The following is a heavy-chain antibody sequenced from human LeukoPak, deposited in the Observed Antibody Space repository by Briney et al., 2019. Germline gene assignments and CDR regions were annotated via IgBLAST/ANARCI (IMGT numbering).Heavy chain of an antibody. Sequence: GGSLRLSCAASGFTFSSSAMSWVRQAPGKGLEWVSVIYSGGSTYYADSVKGRFTISRDNSKNTLYLQMNSLRAEDTAVYYCARGSVYYYYMDVWGKGTTVTVSS. CDR2: IYSGGST. CDR1: GFTFSSSA. CDR3: ARGSVYYYYMDV. V-gene: IGHV3-53*01. J-gene: IGHJ6*03.